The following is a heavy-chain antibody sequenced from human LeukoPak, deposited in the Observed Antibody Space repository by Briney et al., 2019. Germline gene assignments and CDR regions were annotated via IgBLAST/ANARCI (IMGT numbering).Heavy chain of an antibody. V-gene: IGHV4-30-4*01. CDR3: ARPYYYDSRIDP. CDR2: TYYSGST. J-gene: IGHJ5*02. Sequence: SGTLSLTRTVSGGSISSGDYYWSWIRQPPGKGLEWIGYTYYSGSTYYNPSLKSRATISVDTSKNQFSLKLTSVTAADTAVYYCARPYYYDSRIDPWGQGTLVTVSS. CDR1: GGSISSGDYY. D-gene: IGHD3-22*01.